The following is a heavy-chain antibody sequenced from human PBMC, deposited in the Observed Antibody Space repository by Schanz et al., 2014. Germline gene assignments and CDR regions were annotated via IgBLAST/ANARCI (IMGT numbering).Heavy chain of an antibody. Sequence: VKLVESGGGVVQPGRSLRLSCAASGFTFSSYGMHWVRQAPGKGLEWVAVISYDGSTKYYADSVKGRFTISRDNSRKTLYLQMNSLRADDTAVYYCAKDLYNYGIFDSWGQGTLXTVSS. D-gene: IGHD3-16*01. J-gene: IGHJ5*01. CDR1: GFTFSSYG. V-gene: IGHV3-33*05. CDR2: ISYDGSTK. CDR3: AKDLYNYGIFDS.